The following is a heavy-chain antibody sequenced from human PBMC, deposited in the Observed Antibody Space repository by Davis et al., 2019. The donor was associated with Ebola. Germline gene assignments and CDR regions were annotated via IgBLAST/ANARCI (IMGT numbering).Heavy chain of an antibody. J-gene: IGHJ4*02. D-gene: IGHD2-15*01. CDR1: GFTFSSHA. CDR2: ISGSGGTT. Sequence: GESLKISCAASGFTFSSHAMTWVRQAPGQGLAWVSSISGSGGTTSYADSVKGRFTISRDNSKNTVYLQMNSLSAEGTAVYYCVKGIGGWSDGMAYWGQGTLVTVSS. CDR3: VKGIGGWSDGMAY. V-gene: IGHV3-23*01.